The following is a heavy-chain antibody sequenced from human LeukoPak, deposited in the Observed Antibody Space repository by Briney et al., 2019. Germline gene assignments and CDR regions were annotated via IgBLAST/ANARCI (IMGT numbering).Heavy chain of an antibody. CDR3: ARYGYCTNGVCYGYFDY. V-gene: IGHV4-59*01. CDR1: GGSISSYY. Sequence: SETLSLTCTVSGGSISSYYWSWIRQPPGKGLEWIGYIYYSGSTNYNPSLKSRVTISVDTSKNQFSLKLSSVTAADTAVYYCARYGYCTNGVCYGYFDYWGQGTLVTVSS. CDR2: IYYSGST. J-gene: IGHJ4*02. D-gene: IGHD2-8*01.